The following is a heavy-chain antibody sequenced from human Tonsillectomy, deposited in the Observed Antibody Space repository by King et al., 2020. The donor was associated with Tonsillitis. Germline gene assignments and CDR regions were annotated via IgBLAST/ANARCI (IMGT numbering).Heavy chain of an antibody. CDR2: IYPGDSDT. D-gene: IGHD6-19*01. V-gene: IGHV5-51*01. Sequence: VQLVQSGAEVKKPGESLKIACKGSAYSFTTYWIGWGRQKPGKGLEWMGIIYPGDSDTRYSPSFQGQVTFSADKSISAAYLQWSSLRASDTAMYYWARLQYSSGWYLDYWGQGTLVTVSS. CDR1: AYSFTTYW. J-gene: IGHJ4*02. CDR3: ARLQYSSGWYLDY.